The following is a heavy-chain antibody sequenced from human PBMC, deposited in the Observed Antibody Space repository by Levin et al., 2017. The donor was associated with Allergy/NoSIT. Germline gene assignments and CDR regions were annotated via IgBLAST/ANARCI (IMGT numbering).Heavy chain of an antibody. J-gene: IGHJ4*02. V-gene: IGHV5-51*01. Sequence: KVSCKGFGFSFSGYWIGWVRQKPGKGLEWMGIIFPGTSDTRYSPSFEGQVTISADTSTKTAHLQWSSLKASDSAMYYCGRQWLGNAAGAFDHWGQGTQVTVSS. CDR3: GRQWLGNAAGAFDH. D-gene: IGHD6-25*01. CDR2: IFPGTSDT. CDR1: GFSFSGYW.